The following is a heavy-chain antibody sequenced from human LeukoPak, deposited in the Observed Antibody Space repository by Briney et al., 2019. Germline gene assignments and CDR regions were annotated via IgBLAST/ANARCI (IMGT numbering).Heavy chain of an antibody. CDR3: ARVGCSSTSCRHYYYYGMDV. Sequence: ASVKVSCKASGYTFTSYDTNWVRQATGQGLEWMGWMNPNSGNTGYAQKFQGRVTMTRNTSISTAYMELSSLRSEDTAVYYCARVGCSSTSCRHYYYYGMDVWGQGTTVTVSS. V-gene: IGHV1-8*01. J-gene: IGHJ6*02. D-gene: IGHD2-2*01. CDR1: GYTFTSYD. CDR2: MNPNSGNT.